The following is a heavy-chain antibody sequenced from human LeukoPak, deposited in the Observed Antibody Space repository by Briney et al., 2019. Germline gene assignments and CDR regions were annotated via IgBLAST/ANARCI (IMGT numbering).Heavy chain of an antibody. V-gene: IGHV4-34*01. D-gene: IGHD3-10*01. CDR1: GGSFSGYY. J-gene: IGHJ4*02. Sequence: SETLSLTCAVYGGSFSGYYWSWIRQPLGKGLEWIGEINHSGSTNYNPSLKSRVTISVDTSKNQFSLKLSSVTAADTAVYYCARHRGRYYDSGSYYYFDYWGQGTLVTVSS. CDR2: INHSGST. CDR3: ARHRGRYYDSGSYYYFDY.